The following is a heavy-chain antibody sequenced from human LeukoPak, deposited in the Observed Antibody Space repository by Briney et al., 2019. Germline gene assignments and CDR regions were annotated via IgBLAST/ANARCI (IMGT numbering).Heavy chain of an antibody. CDR3: VRAPATNECRCMDY. CDR2: IKQDGSEK. J-gene: IGHJ4*02. V-gene: IGHV3-7*01. CDR1: GFTFSNYW. Sequence: PGGSLRLSCAASGFTFSNYWMGWVRQAPGKGLEWVANIKQDGSEKRYVDPVKGRFTISRDNAKNSLYLQMNSLRAEDTGVYYCVRAPATNECRCMDYWGQGTLVTVSS. D-gene: IGHD2-8*01.